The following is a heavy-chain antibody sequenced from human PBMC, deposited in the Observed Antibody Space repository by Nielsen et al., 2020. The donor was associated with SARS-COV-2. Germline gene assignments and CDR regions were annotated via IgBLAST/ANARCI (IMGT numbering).Heavy chain of an antibody. CDR1: GFTFSSCW. D-gene: IGHD3-3*01. J-gene: IGHJ6*02. CDR3: ARGGEPTYYDFWSGYYPPFSYYYGMDV. V-gene: IGHV3-7*03. Sequence: GGSLRLSCAASGFTFSSCWMSWVRKAPGKGLEWVDNIKQDGSEKYYVDSVKGRFTISRDNAKNSLYLQMNSLRAEDTAVYYCARGGEPTYYDFWSGYYPPFSYYYGMDVWGQGTTVTVSS. CDR2: IKQDGSEK.